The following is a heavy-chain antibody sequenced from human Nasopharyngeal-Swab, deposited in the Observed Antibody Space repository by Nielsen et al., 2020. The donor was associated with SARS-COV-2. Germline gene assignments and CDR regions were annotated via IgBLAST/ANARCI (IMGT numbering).Heavy chain of an antibody. Sequence: GGSLRLSCAASGLTVSRNYMRWVRQAPGKGLEWVSVIYSGGSTYYADSVKGRLTISRDNSKNTLYLQMNSLRAEDTAVYYGAGLRWELLPDAFDIWGQGTMVTVSS. V-gene: IGHV3-66*01. CDR1: GLTVSRNY. D-gene: IGHD1-26*01. J-gene: IGHJ3*02. CDR2: IYSGGST. CDR3: AGLRWELLPDAFDI.